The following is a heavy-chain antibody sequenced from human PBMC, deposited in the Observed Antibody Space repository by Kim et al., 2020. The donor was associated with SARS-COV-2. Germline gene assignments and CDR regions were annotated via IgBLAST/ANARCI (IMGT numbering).Heavy chain of an antibody. CDR3: ARDGDLVTAIQQYYYYGMDV. D-gene: IGHD2-21*02. J-gene: IGHJ6*02. CDR1: GFTFSSYS. Sequence: GGSLRLSCAASGFTFSSYSMNWVRQAPGKGLEWVSSISSSSSYIYYADSVKGRFTISRDNAKNSLYLQMNSLRAEDTAVYYCARDGDLVTAIQQYYYYGMDVWGQGTTVTVSS. CDR2: ISSSSSYI. V-gene: IGHV3-21*01.